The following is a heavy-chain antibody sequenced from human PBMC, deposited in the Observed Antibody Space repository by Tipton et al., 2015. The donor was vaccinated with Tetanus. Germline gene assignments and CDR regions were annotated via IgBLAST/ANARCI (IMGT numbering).Heavy chain of an antibody. CDR3: SRIAVAGPGNYCGC. J-gene: IGHJ4*02. D-gene: IGHD6-19*01. CDR2: IKPNSGGT. CDR1: GYTFTGYY. Sequence: QLVQSGAEVKKPGASVKVSCKASGYTFTGYYMHWVRQAPGQGLEWMGWIKPNSGGTNYAQKFQGSVTMTRDTSISTAYMELSRLRSDDAAVYYCSRIAVAGPGNYCGCWGQGTRVPVSS. V-gene: IGHV1-2*04.